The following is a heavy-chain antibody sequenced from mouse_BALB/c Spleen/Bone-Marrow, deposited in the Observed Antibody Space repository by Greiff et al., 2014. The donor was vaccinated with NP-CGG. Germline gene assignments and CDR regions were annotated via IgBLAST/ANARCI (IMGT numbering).Heavy chain of an antibody. CDR3: ARGNYYDYDYFDY. CDR2: INPYNDGT. CDR1: GYTLTSYV. D-gene: IGHD2-4*01. Sequence: VQLKESGPELVKPGASVKMSCKASGYTLTSYVMHWVKQKPGQGLEWIGYINPYNDGTTYNEKFKGKATLTSDKSSSTAYMELSSLTSEDSAVYYCARGNYYDYDYFDYWGQGTTLTVSS. J-gene: IGHJ2*01. V-gene: IGHV1-14*01.